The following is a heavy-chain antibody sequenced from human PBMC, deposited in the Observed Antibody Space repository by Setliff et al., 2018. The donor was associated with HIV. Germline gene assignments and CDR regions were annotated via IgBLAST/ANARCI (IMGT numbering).Heavy chain of an antibody. CDR2: INHSGST. Sequence: PSETLSLTCAVYGGSFSGYYWSWIRQPPGKGLEWIGEINHSGSTNFNPSLKSRVTISVDTSKNQFSLNLSSVTAAETAVYYCARTVRREFRTNVGDHYYFYMDVWGKGTTVTVSS. V-gene: IGHV4-34*01. CDR1: GGSFSGYY. J-gene: IGHJ6*03. CDR3: ARTVRREFRTNVGDHYYFYMDV. D-gene: IGHD3-3*01.